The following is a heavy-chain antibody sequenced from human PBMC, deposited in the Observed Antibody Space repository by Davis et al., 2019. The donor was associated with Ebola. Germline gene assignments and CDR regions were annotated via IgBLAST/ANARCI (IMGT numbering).Heavy chain of an antibody. J-gene: IGHJ6*02. D-gene: IGHD3-22*01. Sequence: MPSETLSLTCTVSGFSISGGYYWGWIRQSPGKGLEWLGSISHSGYTSFNPSLSSRVSISIDTSKNQFSLHLNSVTAADTAVYYCARDKAQSYYDTPAYHYYYNGVDVWGQGTTVTVSS. CDR2: ISHSGYT. CDR3: ARDKAQSYYDTPAYHYYYNGVDV. V-gene: IGHV4-38-2*02. CDR1: GFSISGGYY.